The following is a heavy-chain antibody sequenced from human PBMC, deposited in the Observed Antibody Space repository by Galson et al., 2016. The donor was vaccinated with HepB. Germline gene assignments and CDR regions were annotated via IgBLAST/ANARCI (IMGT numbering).Heavy chain of an antibody. Sequence: SLRLSCAASGFTFSDYGMHWVHQAPGKGLEWGAVISYDGSKKLYADAVKGRFTISRDNSKNMLYLEMNSLRAEDTAVYYCAREDQLRYYYGLDVWGQGTTVTVSS. CDR2: ISYDGSKK. J-gene: IGHJ6*02. V-gene: IGHV3-33*01. CDR1: GFTFSDYG. D-gene: IGHD1-1*01. CDR3: AREDQLRYYYGLDV.